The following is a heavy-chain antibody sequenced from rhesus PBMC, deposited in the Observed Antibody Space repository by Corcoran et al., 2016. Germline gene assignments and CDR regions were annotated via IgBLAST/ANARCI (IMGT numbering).Heavy chain of an antibody. CDR2: MNTYTGNP. V-gene: IGHV7-193*02. CDR3: ARSVAAGYFEF. CDR1: GSSFTTSG. Sequence: QVQLVQSGPEVKQPGAPVQVSCKASGSSFTTSGLNWCAQAPGQGLEWMGRMNTYTGNPTYSQGFTERFVFSIDTSVSTVYLQISSLKGEDTAVYYCARSVAAGYFEFWGQGALVTVSS. J-gene: IGHJ1*01. D-gene: IGHD4-29*01.